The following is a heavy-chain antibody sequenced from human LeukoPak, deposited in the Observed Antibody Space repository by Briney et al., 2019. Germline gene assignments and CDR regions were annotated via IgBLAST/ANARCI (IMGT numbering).Heavy chain of an antibody. CDR1: GFTFSDYY. Sequence: GRSLRLSCAASGFTFSDYYMGWVCQAPGEGLEWLSYISSSGRTTYYADSVNGRFTISRDNAKNSLYLQMNSLRVEDTAVYYCARHYSPSSGHGGYWGQGTLVTVSS. J-gene: IGHJ4*02. D-gene: IGHD3-22*01. V-gene: IGHV3-11*01. CDR2: ISSSGRTT. CDR3: ARHYSPSSGHGGY.